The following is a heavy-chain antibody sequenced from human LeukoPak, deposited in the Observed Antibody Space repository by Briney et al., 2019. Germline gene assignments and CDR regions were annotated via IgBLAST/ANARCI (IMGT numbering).Heavy chain of an antibody. D-gene: IGHD5-18*01. V-gene: IGHV3-23*01. CDR2: ITDGGGDT. J-gene: IGHJ4*02. CDR3: AKSPKDTAPLGART. Sequence: GGSPRLSCAAAGFTFSNYAMTWVRQAPGKGLEWVSSITDGGGDTAYADSVKGRFTISRDNSKNTRYLQMNSLRVDDTAVYYCAKSPKDTAPLGARTGGQGALVTVSS. CDR1: GFTFSNYA.